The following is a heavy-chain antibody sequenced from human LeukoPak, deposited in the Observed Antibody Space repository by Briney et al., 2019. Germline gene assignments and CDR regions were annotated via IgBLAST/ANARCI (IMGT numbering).Heavy chain of an antibody. Sequence: SKNLSLTCTVSGASITRYYRSWLRQPPGKGLDWIGYIYTMGSTNYNPSLKSRVSRSVDTSKNQFSLKLSSVTAADTGVYYCARHDCSSTSCYRSWFDPWGQGTLVTVSS. CDR3: ARHDCSSTSCYRSWFDP. CDR2: IYTMGST. V-gene: IGHV4-4*09. D-gene: IGHD2-2*01. CDR1: GASITRYY. J-gene: IGHJ5*02.